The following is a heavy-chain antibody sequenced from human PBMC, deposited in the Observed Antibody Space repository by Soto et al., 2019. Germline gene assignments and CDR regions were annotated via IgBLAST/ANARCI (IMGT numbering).Heavy chain of an antibody. D-gene: IGHD2-15*01. CDR2: IRGFSPYT. J-gene: IGHJ6*02. CDR1: GFTFRTYT. CDR3: ARDRGYDAHDYYYNAMDV. V-gene: IGHV3-21*01. Sequence: GGSRRRSWVASGFTFRTYTMNWVRQAPGKGLEWVSGIRGFSPYTFYAESVKGRFTISRDNAKNSLYLQMNSLGVEDTAVYYCARDRGYDAHDYYYNAMDVWGQGTTVTVSS.